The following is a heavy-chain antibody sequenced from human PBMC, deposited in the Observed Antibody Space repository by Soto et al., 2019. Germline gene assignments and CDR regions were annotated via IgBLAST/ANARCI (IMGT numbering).Heavy chain of an antibody. CDR2: INHRGST. D-gene: IGHD3-10*01. V-gene: IGHV4-34*01. Sequence: WEDLSLPWCGYGGSFRPCWWGWGRQPPGKGLGWIGEINHRGSTNYNPSLKSRVTISVDTSKNQFSLKLSSVTAADTAVYYCARAPSVHGSGSYKGNGMDVWGRGTTVT. CDR1: GGSFRPCW. CDR3: ARAPSVHGSGSYKGNGMDV. J-gene: IGHJ6*02.